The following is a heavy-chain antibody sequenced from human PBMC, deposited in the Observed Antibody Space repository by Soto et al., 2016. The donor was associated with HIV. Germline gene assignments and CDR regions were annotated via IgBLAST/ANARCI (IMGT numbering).Heavy chain of an antibody. CDR3: TTHLYPT. J-gene: IGHJ5*02. D-gene: IGHD3-16*01. V-gene: IGHV3-15*01. CDR2: IKSKTDGGST. Sequence: EVQLVESGGGLVKPGGSLRLSCAASGFSFSKAWMSWVRQPPGKGLEWVGRIKSKTDGGSTDYAAPVKGRFTISRDDSKNTLYLQMNSLRTEDTAVYYCTTHLYPTWGQGTLVTVSS. CDR1: GFSFSKAW.